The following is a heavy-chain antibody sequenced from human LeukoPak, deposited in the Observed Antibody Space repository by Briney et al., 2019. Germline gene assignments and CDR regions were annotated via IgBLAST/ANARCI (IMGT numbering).Heavy chain of an antibody. D-gene: IGHD6-13*01. CDR1: GFTVSSNY. J-gene: IGHJ4*02. Sequence: GGSLRLSCAASGFTVSSNYMSWVRQAPGKGLEWVSVIYSGGSTYYADSVKGRFTISRDNSKNTLYLQVNSLRAEDTAVYYCARVVAAAWDYFDYWGQGTLVTVSS. V-gene: IGHV3-53*01. CDR2: IYSGGST. CDR3: ARVVAAAWDYFDY.